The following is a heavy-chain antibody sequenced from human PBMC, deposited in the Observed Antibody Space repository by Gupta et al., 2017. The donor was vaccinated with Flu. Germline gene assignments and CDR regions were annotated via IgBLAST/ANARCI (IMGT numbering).Heavy chain of an antibody. CDR1: GASIASGDYY. CDR3: ARGGAATTVTTGLFDY. CDR2: IYYSDISGGIT. D-gene: IGHD4-17*01. J-gene: IGHJ4*02. Sequence: QVQLQESGPGLVKPSQTLSLTCPFSGASIASGDYYWSWIRQHPGKGLEWIGYIYYSDISGGITYFNPSLESRAAISIDTSENKFSLKVASVTAADTAVYFCARGGAATTVTTGLFDYWGQGSLVTVSS. V-gene: IGHV4-31*03.